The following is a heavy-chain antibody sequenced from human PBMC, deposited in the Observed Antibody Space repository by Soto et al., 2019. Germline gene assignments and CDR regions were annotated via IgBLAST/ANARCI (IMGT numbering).Heavy chain of an antibody. D-gene: IGHD5-12*01. V-gene: IGHV1-69*08. CDR3: VRDSPIGSTYSGYDGIDY. CDR1: GGTFSNDI. CDR2: IIPLLDIT. J-gene: IGHJ4*02. Sequence: QVQLVQSGAEVKKPVSSVKVSCKASGGTFSNDIITWVRQAPGRGLEWMGRIIPLLDITNYAQKFQGRVTITADKSTFTAHMELNSLRSEDTAEYYCVRDSPIGSTYSGYDGIDYWGQGILVTVSS.